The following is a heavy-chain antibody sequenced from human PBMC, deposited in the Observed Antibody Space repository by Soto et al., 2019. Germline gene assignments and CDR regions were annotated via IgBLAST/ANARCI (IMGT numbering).Heavy chain of an antibody. D-gene: IGHD6-19*01. V-gene: IGHV1-69*02. CDR1: GGTFSSYT. Sequence: QVQLVQSGAEVKKPGSSVKVSCKASGGTFSSYTISWVRQAPGQGLEWMGRIIPILGIANYAQKFQGRVTMTTDTSTSTAYMELRSLRSDDTAVYYCARGIAVAGNFDYWGQGTLVTVSS. J-gene: IGHJ4*02. CDR2: IIPILGIA. CDR3: ARGIAVAGNFDY.